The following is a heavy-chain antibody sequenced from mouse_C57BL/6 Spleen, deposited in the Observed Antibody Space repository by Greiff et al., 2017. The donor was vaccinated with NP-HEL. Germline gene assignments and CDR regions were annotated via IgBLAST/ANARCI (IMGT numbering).Heavy chain of an antibody. CDR3: TRQLRLRGFDY. CDR2: IRLKSDNYAT. V-gene: IGHV6-3*01. CDR1: GFTFSNYW. Sequence: EVMLVESGGGLVQPGGSMKLSCVASGFTFSNYWMNWVRQSPEKGLEWVAQIRLKSDNYATHYAESVKGRFTISRDDSKSSVYLQMNNLRAEDTGIYYCTRQLRLRGFDYWGQGTTLTVSS. J-gene: IGHJ2*01. D-gene: IGHD3-2*02.